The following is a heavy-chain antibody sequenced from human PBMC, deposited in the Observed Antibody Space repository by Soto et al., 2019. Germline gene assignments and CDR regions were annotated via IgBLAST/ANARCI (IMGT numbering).Heavy chain of an antibody. Sequence: QVQLQESGPGLVKPSETLSLTCTVSGGSISSYYWSWIRQPPGKGLEWIGYIYYSGSTNYNPSLKSRVTISVDTSKNQFSLKLSSVTAADTAVYYCARYDYVWGSYRYAWFDPWGQGTLVTVSS. CDR2: IYYSGST. V-gene: IGHV4-59*08. J-gene: IGHJ5*02. CDR1: GGSISSYY. CDR3: ARYDYVWGSYRYAWFDP. D-gene: IGHD3-16*02.